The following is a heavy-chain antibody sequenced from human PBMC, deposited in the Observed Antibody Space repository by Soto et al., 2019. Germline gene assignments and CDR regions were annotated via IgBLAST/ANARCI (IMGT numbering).Heavy chain of an antibody. J-gene: IGHJ5*02. D-gene: IGHD1-20*01. CDR3: AGQPYNSRFDP. CDR1: GGSISTYI. Sequence: SETLSLTCTVSGGSISTYIWSWIRQPPGKGLEWIGYIYDIKSTNYNPSLKSRVTISVDTSKNQFSLKLSSVTVADTAVHYCAGQPYNSRFDPWGQGTLVTVS. V-gene: IGHV4-59*08. CDR2: IYDIKST.